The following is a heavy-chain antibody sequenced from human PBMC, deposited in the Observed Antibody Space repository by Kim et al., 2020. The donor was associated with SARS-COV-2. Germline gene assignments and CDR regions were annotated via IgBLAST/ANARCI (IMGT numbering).Heavy chain of an antibody. V-gene: IGHV4-39*01. J-gene: IGHJ4*02. Sequence: NPSLKRRVTISVDTSKNQFSLKLSSVTAADTAVYYCARLSPLIAAAGILYWGQGTLVTVSS. D-gene: IGHD6-13*01. CDR3: ARLSPLIAAAGILY.